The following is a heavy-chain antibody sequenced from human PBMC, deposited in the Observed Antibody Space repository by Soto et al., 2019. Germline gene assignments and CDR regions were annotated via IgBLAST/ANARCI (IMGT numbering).Heavy chain of an antibody. CDR3: ARGQNSGYSSSWATDY. D-gene: IGHD6-13*01. CDR1: GYTFTGYY. CDR2: INPNSGGT. V-gene: IGHV1-2*04. J-gene: IGHJ4*02. Sequence: GASVMVSCKASGYTFTGYYMHWVRQAPGQGLEWMGWINPNSGGTNYAQKFQGWVTMTRDTSISTAYMELSRLRSGDTAVYYCARGQNSGYSSSWATDYWGQGTLVTVSS.